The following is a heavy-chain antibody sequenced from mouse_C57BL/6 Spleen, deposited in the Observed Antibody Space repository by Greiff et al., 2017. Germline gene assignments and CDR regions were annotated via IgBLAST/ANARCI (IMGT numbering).Heavy chain of an antibody. CDR2: INYDGSST. V-gene: IGHV5-16*01. J-gene: IGHJ4*01. CDR1: GFTFSDYY. D-gene: IGHD2-2*01. CDR3: ARLVTPYYAMDY. Sequence: EVHLVESEGGLVQPGSSMKLSCTASGFTFSDYYMAWVRQVPEKGLEWVANINYDGSSTYYLDSLKSRFIISRDNAKNILYLQMSSLKSEDTATYYCARLVTPYYAMDYWGQGTSVTVSS.